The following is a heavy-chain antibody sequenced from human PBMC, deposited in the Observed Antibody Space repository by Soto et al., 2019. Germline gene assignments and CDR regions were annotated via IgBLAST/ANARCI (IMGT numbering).Heavy chain of an antibody. J-gene: IGHJ4*02. Sequence: EVQLVESGGGLVQPGGSLRLSCAASGFTFSSYSMNWVRQAPGKGLEWVSYISRSSSTKYYADSVKGRFTISRDNAKNSLYLQMNSLRDEDTAVYYCARDVGYYYDSSGYSRFDYWGQGTLVTVSS. V-gene: IGHV3-48*02. CDR2: ISRSSSTK. CDR1: GFTFSSYS. CDR3: ARDVGYYYDSSGYSRFDY. D-gene: IGHD3-22*01.